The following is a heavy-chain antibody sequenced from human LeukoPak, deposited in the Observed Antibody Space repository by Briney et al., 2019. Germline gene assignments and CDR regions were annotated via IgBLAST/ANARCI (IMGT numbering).Heavy chain of an antibody. D-gene: IGHD6-19*01. CDR3: ATSQTTSGRYGNASDI. CDR2: IKQDGNEK. J-gene: IGHJ3*02. Sequence: GGSLRLSCAASGLTFSSYWMSWVRQAPGKGLEWVANIKQDGNEKYYVDSVKGRFTISRDNAKNSLYLQMNSLRAEDTAVYYCATSQTTSGRYGNASDIWGQGTMVTVSS. CDR1: GLTFSSYW. V-gene: IGHV3-7*01.